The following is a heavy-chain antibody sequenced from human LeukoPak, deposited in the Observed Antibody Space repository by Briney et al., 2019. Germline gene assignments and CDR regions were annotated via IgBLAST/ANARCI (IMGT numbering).Heavy chain of an antibody. CDR2: IYHSGST. V-gene: IGHV4-4*02. Sequence: SETLSLTCTVSGGSISSSNWWSWVRQSPGKGLEWIGSIYHSGSTYYNPSLKSRVTISVDTSKNQFSLKLSSVTAADTAVYYCARMPGYSYYYMDVWGKGTTVTVSS. CDR1: GGSISSSNW. D-gene: IGHD5-18*01. CDR3: ARMPGYSYYYMDV. J-gene: IGHJ6*03.